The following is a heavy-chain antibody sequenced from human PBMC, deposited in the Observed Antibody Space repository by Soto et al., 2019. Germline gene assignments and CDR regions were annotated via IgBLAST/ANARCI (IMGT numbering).Heavy chain of an antibody. J-gene: IGHJ4*02. V-gene: IGHV4-59*01. Sequence: QVQLQESGPGLVKPSETLSLTCSVSGGSISGYYWSWIRQPPGKGLEWIGYISDTGSTKDNTSLKSRVTISIDTSKNQFSLRLSSVTAADTAVYYCAREQWLVRGVFDYWGQGTLVTVSS. CDR2: ISDTGST. D-gene: IGHD6-19*01. CDR3: AREQWLVRGVFDY. CDR1: GGSISGYY.